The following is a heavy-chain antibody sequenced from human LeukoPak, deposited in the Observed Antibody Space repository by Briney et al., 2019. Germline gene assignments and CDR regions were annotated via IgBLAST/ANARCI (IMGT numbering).Heavy chain of an antibody. CDR1: GGSISSYY. J-gene: IGHJ5*02. D-gene: IGHD3-3*01. CDR2: IYTSGST. Sequence: PSETLSLTCTVSGGSISSYYWSWIRQPAGKGLEWVGRIYTSGSTNYNPSLKSRVTMSVDTSKNQFSLKLSSVTAADTAVYYCARDSHDFWSGTKNWFDPWGQGTLVTVSS. V-gene: IGHV4-4*07. CDR3: ARDSHDFWSGTKNWFDP.